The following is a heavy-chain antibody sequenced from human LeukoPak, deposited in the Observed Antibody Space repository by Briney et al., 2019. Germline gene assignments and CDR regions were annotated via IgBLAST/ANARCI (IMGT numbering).Heavy chain of an antibody. CDR1: GGSFSGYY. D-gene: IGHD3-10*01. V-gene: IGHV4-34*01. Sequence: SETLSLTCAVYGGSFSGYYWSWIRQPPGKGLEWIGEINHSGSTNYNPSLKSRVTISVDTSKNQFSLKLSSVTAADTAVYYCARDVFFDLWGRGTLVTVSS. CDR3: ARDVFFDL. J-gene: IGHJ2*01. CDR2: INHSGST.